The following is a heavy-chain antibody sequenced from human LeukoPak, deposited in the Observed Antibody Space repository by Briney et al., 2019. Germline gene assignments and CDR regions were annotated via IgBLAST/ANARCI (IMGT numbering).Heavy chain of an antibody. Sequence: SETLSLTCTVSGGSISYYYWTWIRQPAGKGLEWIGRIDASGNTKYTPSLRSRVTLSIDTSGQQFSLKLSSVTAADTAVYFCASEGCSGGVCYFDYWGRGTLVTVSS. D-gene: IGHD2-15*01. CDR3: ASEGCSGGVCYFDY. CDR1: GGSISYYY. CDR2: IDASGNT. J-gene: IGHJ4*02. V-gene: IGHV4-4*07.